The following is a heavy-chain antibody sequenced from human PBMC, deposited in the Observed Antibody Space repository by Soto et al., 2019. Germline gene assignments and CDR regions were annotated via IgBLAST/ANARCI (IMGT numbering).Heavy chain of an antibody. Sequence: EVQLLESGGGLVQPGGSLRLSCAASGFTFSSYAMSWVRQAPGKGLEWVSAISGSGGSTYYADSVKGRFTISRDNSKNTLYLQMNSLRAEDTAVYYCAKDGYCSGGICYRTDYWGQGTLVTVSS. CDR3: AKDGYCSGGICYRTDY. J-gene: IGHJ4*02. V-gene: IGHV3-23*01. D-gene: IGHD2-15*01. CDR1: GFTFSSYA. CDR2: ISGSGGST.